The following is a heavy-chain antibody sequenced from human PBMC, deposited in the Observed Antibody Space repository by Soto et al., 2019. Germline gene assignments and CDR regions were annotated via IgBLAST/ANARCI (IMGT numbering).Heavy chain of an antibody. CDR2: VYSRGRS. V-gene: IGHV4-39*01. CDR3: QSEETTVPTQAYFDY. Sequence: SETLSLISTVSGCCVTNSSYYWGLITKSPRKGLECIGSVYSRGRSDSKSSVKSRVTISVDTSKNRFSLSLNSVTASDTAVYFCQSEETTVPTQAYFDYWGPGALVTVSS. J-gene: IGHJ4*02. CDR1: GCCVTNSSYY. D-gene: IGHD4-17*01.